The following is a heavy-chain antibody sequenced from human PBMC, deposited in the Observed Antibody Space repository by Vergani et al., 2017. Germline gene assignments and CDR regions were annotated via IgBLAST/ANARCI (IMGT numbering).Heavy chain of an antibody. CDR3: ARDRSKYDFWSGYSGY. J-gene: IGHJ4*02. CDR1: GFTFSSYW. Sequence: EVQLVESGGGLVQPGGSLRLSCAASGFTFSSYWMSWVRQAPGKGLEWVANIKQDGSEKYYVDSVKGRFTISRDNAKNSLYLQMNSLRAEDTAVYYCARDRSKYDFWSGYSGYWGQGTPVTVSS. D-gene: IGHD3-3*01. CDR2: IKQDGSEK. V-gene: IGHV3-7*01.